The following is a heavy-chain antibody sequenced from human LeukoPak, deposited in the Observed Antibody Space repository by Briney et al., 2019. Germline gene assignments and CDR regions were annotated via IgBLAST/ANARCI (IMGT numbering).Heavy chain of an antibody. J-gene: IGHJ4*02. CDR1: GYTFTAYY. Sequence: ASVTVSSKASGYTFTAYYMPWVRQAPGPGLEWMGWINPNSGGTNYAQKFQGRVTMTRDTSISTAYMELSRLRSDDTAVYYCAREEGAVAGSYYFDYWGQGTLVTVSS. CDR3: AREEGAVAGSYYFDY. D-gene: IGHD6-19*01. V-gene: IGHV1-2*02. CDR2: INPNSGGT.